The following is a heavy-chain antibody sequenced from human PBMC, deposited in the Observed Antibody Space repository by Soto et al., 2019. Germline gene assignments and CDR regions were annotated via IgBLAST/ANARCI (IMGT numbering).Heavy chain of an antibody. Sequence: EVQLLESGGGLVQPGGSLRLSCAASGFTFSSYAMSWVRQAPGKGLEWVSAISGSGGSTYYADSVKGRFTISRDNSKNTLYLQMNSLRAEDTAVYYCAKGAEEVPGTGYYMDVWGKGTTVTVSS. CDR1: GFTFSSYA. CDR3: AKGAEEVPGTGYYMDV. J-gene: IGHJ6*03. V-gene: IGHV3-23*01. D-gene: IGHD2-2*01. CDR2: ISGSGGST.